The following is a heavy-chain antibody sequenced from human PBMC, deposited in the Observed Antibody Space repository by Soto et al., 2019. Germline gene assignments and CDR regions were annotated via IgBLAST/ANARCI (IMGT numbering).Heavy chain of an antibody. CDR3: ARELVAPAATWFDP. CDR1: GGSISSYY. CDR2: IYYSGST. V-gene: IGHV4-59*01. J-gene: IGHJ5*02. D-gene: IGHD2-2*01. Sequence: PSETLSLTCTVSGGSISSYYWSWIRQPPGKGLEWIGYIYYSGSTNYNPSLKSRVTISVDTSKNQFSLKLSSVTAADTAVYYCARELVAPAATWFDPWGQGTLVPVYS.